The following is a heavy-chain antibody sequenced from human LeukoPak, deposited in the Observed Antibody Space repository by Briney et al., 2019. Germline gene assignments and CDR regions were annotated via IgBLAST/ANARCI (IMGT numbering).Heavy chain of an antibody. Sequence: GGSLRPSCAASGFTFSSYAMHWVRQAPGKGLEYVSAISSNGGSTYYANSVKGRFTISRDNSKNTLYLQMGSLRAEDMAVYYCARGDSGSSDYWGQGTLVTVSS. V-gene: IGHV3-64*01. CDR3: ARGDSGSSDY. CDR1: GFTFSSYA. J-gene: IGHJ4*02. CDR2: ISSNGGST. D-gene: IGHD1-26*01.